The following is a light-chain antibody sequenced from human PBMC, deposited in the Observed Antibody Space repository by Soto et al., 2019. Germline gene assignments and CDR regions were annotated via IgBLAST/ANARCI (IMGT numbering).Light chain of an antibody. CDR2: WAS. V-gene: IGKV4-1*01. Sequence: DIVMTQSPDSLAVSLGERVTINCKSSQSVLYSNNKDYVAWYQQRPGRPPKLLIYWASTRESGVPDRFSGSGSVTDFTLTISSLQAEDGAVYYCQQYLNIPHTFGQGTKLEI. CDR3: QQYLNIPHT. CDR1: QSVLYSNNKDY. J-gene: IGKJ2*01.